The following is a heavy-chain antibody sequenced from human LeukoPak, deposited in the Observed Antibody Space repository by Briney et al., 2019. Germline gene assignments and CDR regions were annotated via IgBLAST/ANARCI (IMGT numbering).Heavy chain of an antibody. V-gene: IGHV4-30-4*08. CDR3: ARDRGRDGTGTTMDWFDP. D-gene: IGHD1-1*01. Sequence: SETLSLTCTVSGVSISSSDHYWGWLRQAPGRGLEWFGYIYYTGTTYYNPSLKSRVTISLDMSKNQFSLKLSSVTAADTAVYYCARDRGRDGTGTTMDWFDPWGQGALVTVSS. J-gene: IGHJ5*02. CDR1: GVSISSSDHY. CDR2: IYYTGTT.